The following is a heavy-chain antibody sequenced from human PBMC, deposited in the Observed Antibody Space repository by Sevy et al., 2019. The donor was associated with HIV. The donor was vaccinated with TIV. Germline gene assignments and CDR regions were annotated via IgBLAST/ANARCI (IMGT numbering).Heavy chain of an antibody. CDR3: AKGYDRGYSYGYGNFDF. D-gene: IGHD5-18*01. CDR1: GFAFEDYA. Sequence: GGSLRLSCAASGFAFEDYAMHWVRQVPGKGLEWVSGISWNSGNIGYADSVKGRFTISRDNAKKSLYLQMNSLRIGDMALYYCAKGYDRGYSYGYGNFDFWGQGTLVTVSS. J-gene: IGHJ4*02. V-gene: IGHV3-9*03. CDR2: ISWNSGNI.